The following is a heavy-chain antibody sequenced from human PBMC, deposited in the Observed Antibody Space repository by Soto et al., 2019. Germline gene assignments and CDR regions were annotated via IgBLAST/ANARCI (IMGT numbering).Heavy chain of an antibody. J-gene: IGHJ4*02. CDR3: ARGRGLGY. D-gene: IGHD3-16*01. Sequence: PSETLSLTXTVSGGSVSSGSYYWSWIRQPPGKGLEWIGYIYYSGSTNYNPSLKSRVTISVDTSKNQFSLKLSSVTAADTAVYYCARGRGLGYWGQGTLVTVSS. CDR1: GGSVSSGSYY. V-gene: IGHV4-61*01. CDR2: IYYSGST.